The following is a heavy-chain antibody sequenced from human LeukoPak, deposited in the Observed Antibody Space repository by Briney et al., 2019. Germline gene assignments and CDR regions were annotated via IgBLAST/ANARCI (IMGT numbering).Heavy chain of an antibody. D-gene: IGHD6-13*01. CDR1: GYSISSGYY. J-gene: IGHJ4*02. CDR3: ARRGAAADPKGSYYFDY. Sequence: PSETLSLTCTVSGYSISSGYYWGWIRQPPGKGLEWIGSIYHSGSTYYNPSLKSRVTISVDTSKNQFSLKLSSVTAADTAVYYCARRGAAADPKGSYYFDYWGQGTLVTVSS. CDR2: IYHSGST. V-gene: IGHV4-38-2*02.